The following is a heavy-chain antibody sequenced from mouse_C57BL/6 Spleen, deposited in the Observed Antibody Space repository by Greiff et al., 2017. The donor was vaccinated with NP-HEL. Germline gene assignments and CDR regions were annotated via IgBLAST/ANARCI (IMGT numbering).Heavy chain of an antibody. Sequence: QVQLQQSGAELARPGASVKLSCKASGYTFTSYGISWVKQRTGQGLEWIGEIYPRSGNTYYNEKFKGKATLTADKSSSTAYMELRSLTSEDSAVYFCAREGGDYDRGFAYWGQRTLVTVSA. D-gene: IGHD2-4*01. V-gene: IGHV1-81*01. CDR1: GYTFTSYG. CDR3: AREGGDYDRGFAY. J-gene: IGHJ3*01. CDR2: IYPRSGNT.